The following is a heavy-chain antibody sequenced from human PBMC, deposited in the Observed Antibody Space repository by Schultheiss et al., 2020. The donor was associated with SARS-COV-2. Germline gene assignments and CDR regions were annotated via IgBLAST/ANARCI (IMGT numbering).Heavy chain of an antibody. CDR1: GFTFSSYS. CDR3: ARDRLSYGSGSYYYYYGMDV. V-gene: IGHV3-7*03. CDR2: IKQDGSEK. D-gene: IGHD3-10*01. J-gene: IGHJ6*02. Sequence: GESLKISCAASGFTFSSYSMNWVRQAPGKGLEWVANIKQDGSEKYYVDSVKGRFTISRDNAKNSLYLQMNSLRAEDTAVYYCARDRLSYGSGSYYYYYGMDVWGQGTTVTVSS.